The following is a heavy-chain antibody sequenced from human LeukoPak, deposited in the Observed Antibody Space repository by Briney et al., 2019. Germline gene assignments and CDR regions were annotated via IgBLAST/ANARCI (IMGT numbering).Heavy chain of an antibody. V-gene: IGHV4-61*08. CDR2: IYYSGST. J-gene: IGHJ5*02. Sequence: SETLSLTCTVSGGSISSGGYYWSWIRQHPGKGLEWIGYIYYSGSTNYNPSLKSRVTISVDTSKNQFSLKLSSVTAADTAVYYCARGGIAVAWGWFDPWGQGTLVTVSS. CDR3: ARGGIAVAWGWFDP. D-gene: IGHD6-19*01. CDR1: GGSISSGGYY.